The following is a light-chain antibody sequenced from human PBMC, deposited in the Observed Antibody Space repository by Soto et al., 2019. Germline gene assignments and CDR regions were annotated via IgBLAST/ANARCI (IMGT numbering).Light chain of an antibody. V-gene: IGLV1-40*01. CDR2: GNS. J-gene: IGLJ2*01. CDR1: SSNIGEGYD. CDR3: QSYDSSLSGVV. Sequence: QSVLTQPPSVSGAPGQTVTISCTGSSSNIGEGYDVHWYQHLPGTAPKLLIYGNSNRPSGVPDRFSGSKSGTSASLAITGLQAEDEADYYCQSYDSSLSGVVFGGGTQLTVL.